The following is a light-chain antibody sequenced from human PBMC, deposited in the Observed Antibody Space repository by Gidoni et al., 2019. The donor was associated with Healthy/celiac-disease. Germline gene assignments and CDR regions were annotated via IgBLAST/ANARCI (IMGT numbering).Light chain of an antibody. J-gene: IGLJ3*02. CDR3: NSRDRSGNHGV. CDR1: SLRSYY. CDR2: GKN. Sequence: SSELTQAPAVSVALGQTVRITCQGDSLRSYYESWYQQKPGQAPVLVIYGKNNRPSGIPDRFSGSSSGNTDSLTITGAQAEDEADYYCNSRDRSGNHGVFGGGTKLTVL. V-gene: IGLV3-19*01.